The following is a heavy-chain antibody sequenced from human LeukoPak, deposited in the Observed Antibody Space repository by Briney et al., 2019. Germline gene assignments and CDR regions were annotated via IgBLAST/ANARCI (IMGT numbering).Heavy chain of an antibody. D-gene: IGHD2-2*01. CDR3: ARQSTRGYYFDY. CDR1: GGSISSYY. CDR2: IYYSGST. V-gene: IGHV4-59*08. Sequence: SETLSLTCTVSGGSISSYYWSWIRQPPGKGLEWIGYIYYSGSTNYNPSLKSRVTISVDTSKNQFSLKLSSMTAADTAVYYCARQSTRGYYFDYWGQGTLVTVSS. J-gene: IGHJ4*02.